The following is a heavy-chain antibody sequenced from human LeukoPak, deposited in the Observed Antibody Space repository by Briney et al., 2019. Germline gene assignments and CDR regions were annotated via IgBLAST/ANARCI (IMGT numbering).Heavy chain of an antibody. J-gene: IGHJ4*02. CDR2: IKQDGSEK. Sequence: GGSLTLSCAASGFTFSTYWMSWLRQVPGKGLEWVANIKQDGSEKYYVDSVKGRFTISRDNAKNSLYLQMNSLRTEDTAVYYCARDKVVGATNFDYWGQGTLVTVSS. CDR1: GFTFSTYW. CDR3: ARDKVVGATNFDY. D-gene: IGHD1-26*01. V-gene: IGHV3-7*01.